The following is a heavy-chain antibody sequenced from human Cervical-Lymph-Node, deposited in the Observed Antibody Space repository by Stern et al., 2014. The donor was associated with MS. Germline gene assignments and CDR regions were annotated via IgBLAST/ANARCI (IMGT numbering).Heavy chain of an antibody. Sequence: MQLVESGGGVVQPGRSLRLSCAASGFSFSSFGMHWVRQAPGKGLEWVALILHDGSNKYYADSLEGRFAITRDNANNTLYLQMSSLRVEDTGVYSCARDRGLNEWRPAVTDDDALDIWGPGTMVTVSS. CDR3: ARDRGLNEWRPAVTDDDALDI. CDR1: GFSFSSFG. CDR2: ILHDGSNK. D-gene: IGHD3-10*01. V-gene: IGHV3-33*01. J-gene: IGHJ3*02.